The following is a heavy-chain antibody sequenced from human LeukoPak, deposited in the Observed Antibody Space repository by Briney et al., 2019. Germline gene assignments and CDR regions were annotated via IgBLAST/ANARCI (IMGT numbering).Heavy chain of an antibody. CDR3: ARSMGRGYSYGYAY. CDR1: GYTFTSYG. Sequence: ASVKVSCKASGYTFTSYGISWVRQAPGQGLEWMGWISAYNGNTNYAQKFQGRVTMTRDTSISTAYMELSRLRSDDTAVYYCARSMGRGYSYGYAYWGQGTLVTVSS. D-gene: IGHD5-18*01. V-gene: IGHV1-18*01. CDR2: ISAYNGNT. J-gene: IGHJ4*02.